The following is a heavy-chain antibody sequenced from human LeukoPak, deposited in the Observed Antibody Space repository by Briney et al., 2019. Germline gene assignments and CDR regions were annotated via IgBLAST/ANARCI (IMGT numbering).Heavy chain of an antibody. V-gene: IGHV3-48*03. CDR1: VFTLFSYE. Sequence: GGSLRLSCAASVFTLFSYEMNWVRQAPGKGLEWVSYISSSGSTIYYADSAKGRFTISRDNAKNSLYLQMNSLRAEDTAVYYCARDLYSSSYRDYWGQGTLVTVSS. D-gene: IGHD6-6*01. J-gene: IGHJ4*02. CDR3: ARDLYSSSYRDY. CDR2: ISSSGSTI.